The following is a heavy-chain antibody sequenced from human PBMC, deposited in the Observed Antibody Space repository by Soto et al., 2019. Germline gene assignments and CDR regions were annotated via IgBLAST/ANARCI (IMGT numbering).Heavy chain of an antibody. CDR3: ARGCGGDCYSIDF. V-gene: IGHV3-30-3*01. J-gene: IGHJ4*02. CDR1: GFPFFSYA. Sequence: QAQLVESGGGVVQPGRSLRLSCAASGFPFFSYAMFWVRQAPGKGLEWVAVISYDGNTYYYADSVKGRFTISRDNSKNTLYLQMNSLRAEDTAVYYCARGCGGDCYSIDFWGQGTLVTVSS. D-gene: IGHD2-21*02. CDR2: ISYDGNTY.